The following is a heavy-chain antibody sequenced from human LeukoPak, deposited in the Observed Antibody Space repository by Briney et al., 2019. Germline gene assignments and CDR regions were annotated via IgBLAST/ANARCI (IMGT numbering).Heavy chain of an antibody. CDR1: GGSISSYY. J-gene: IGHJ4*02. D-gene: IGHD5-12*01. Sequence: SETLSLTCTVSGGSISSYYWSWIRQPPRKGLEWIGYIYYSGSTNYNPSLKSRVTISVDTSKNQFSLKLSSVTAADTAVYYCARRRGYTLDYWGQGTLVTVSS. CDR3: ARRRGYTLDY. CDR2: IYYSGST. V-gene: IGHV4-59*08.